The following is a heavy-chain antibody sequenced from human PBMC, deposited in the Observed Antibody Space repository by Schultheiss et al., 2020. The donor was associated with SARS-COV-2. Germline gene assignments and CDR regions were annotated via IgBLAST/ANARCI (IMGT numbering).Heavy chain of an antibody. CDR3: ASIAVAGLYYYYGMDV. J-gene: IGHJ6*02. CDR2: IYYSGST. Sequence: SGPTLVKPTETLTLTCTVSGFSLSNARMGVSWIRQPPGKGLEWIGYIYYSGSTNYNPSLKSRVTISVDTSKNQFSLKLSSVTAADTAVYYCASIAVAGLYYYYGMDVWGQGTTVTVSS. V-gene: IGHV4-61*01. CDR1: GFSLSNARMG. D-gene: IGHD6-19*01.